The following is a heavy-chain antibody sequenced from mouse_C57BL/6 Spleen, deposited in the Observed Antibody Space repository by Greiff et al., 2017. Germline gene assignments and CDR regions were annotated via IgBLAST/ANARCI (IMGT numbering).Heavy chain of an antibody. J-gene: IGHJ2*01. CDR2: ISYDGSN. CDR1: GYSITSGYY. V-gene: IGHV3-6*01. Sequence: EVKLMESGPGLVKPSQSLSLTCSVTGYSITSGYYWNWIRQFPGNKLEWMGYISYDGSNNYNPSLKNRISITRDTSKNQFFLKLNSVTTEDTATYYCAREDYDYPFDYWGQGTTLTVSS. CDR3: AREDYDYPFDY. D-gene: IGHD2-4*01.